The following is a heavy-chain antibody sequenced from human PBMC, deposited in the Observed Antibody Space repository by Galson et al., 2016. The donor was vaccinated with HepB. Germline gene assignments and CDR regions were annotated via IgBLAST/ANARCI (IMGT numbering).Heavy chain of an antibody. Sequence: SLRLSCAASGFTFSSYWMDWVRQAPGKGLVWVSRIKSDGSITTYADSVKGRFAISRDNAKNTLYLQMNSLSAEDTAVYYCARDPNYDILTTYGMDVWGQGTTVTVSS. J-gene: IGHJ6*02. CDR3: ARDPNYDILTTYGMDV. CDR1: GFTFSSYW. V-gene: IGHV3-74*01. CDR2: IKSDGSIT. D-gene: IGHD3-9*01.